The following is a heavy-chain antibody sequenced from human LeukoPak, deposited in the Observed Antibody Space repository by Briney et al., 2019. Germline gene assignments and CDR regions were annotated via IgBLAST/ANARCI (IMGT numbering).Heavy chain of an antibody. V-gene: IGHV3-66*02. J-gene: IGHJ3*02. Sequence: GGSLRLSCAASGFTVSSNYMSWVRQAPGKGLEWVSVSYSGGSTYYADSVKGRFTISRDNSKNTLYLQMNSLRAEDTAVYYCARDMSHTGGAFDIWGQGTMVTVSS. CDR3: ARDMSHTGGAFDI. CDR2: SYSGGST. CDR1: GFTVSSNY. D-gene: IGHD1-14*01.